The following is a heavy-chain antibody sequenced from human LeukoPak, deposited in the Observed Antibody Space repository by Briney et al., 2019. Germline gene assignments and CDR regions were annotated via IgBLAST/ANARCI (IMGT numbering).Heavy chain of an antibody. J-gene: IGHJ4*02. CDR2: ISGSGGTT. D-gene: IGHD5-18*01. V-gene: IGHV3-23*01. CDR3: TKDYSGVDTGIIN. Sequence: AGGSLRLSCAASEFTFINYAMSWVRQAPGKGLEWVSAISGSGGTTYYADSVKGRFTISRDNSRNTLYLQMNSLRAEDTAVYYCTKDYSGVDTGIINWGQGTLVTVSS. CDR1: EFTFINYA.